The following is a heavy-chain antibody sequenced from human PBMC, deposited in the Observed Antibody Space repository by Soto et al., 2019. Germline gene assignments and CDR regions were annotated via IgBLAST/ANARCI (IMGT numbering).Heavy chain of an antibody. J-gene: IGHJ6*03. CDR2: IYYSGST. CDR3: ARRYGDYEGSYYYYYMDV. Sequence: SETLSLTCTVSGGSISSYYWSWIRQPPGKGLEWIGYIYYSGSTNYNPSLKSRVTISVDTSKNQFSLKLSSVTAADTAVYYCARRYGDYEGSYYYYYMDVWGKGTTVTVSS. D-gene: IGHD4-17*01. CDR1: GGSISSYY. V-gene: IGHV4-59*01.